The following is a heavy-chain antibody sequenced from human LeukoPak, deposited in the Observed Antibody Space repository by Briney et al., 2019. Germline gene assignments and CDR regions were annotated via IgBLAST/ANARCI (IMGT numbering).Heavy chain of an antibody. D-gene: IGHD3-3*01. CDR2: IYYSGST. CDR1: GGSISPYY. CDR3: ARGYYDLWSGYYS. J-gene: IGHJ5*02. Sequence: PSETLSLTCTVSGGSISPYYWSWIRQPPGKGLEWIGYIYYSGSTNYNPSLKSRVTISVDTSKNQFSLKLSSVTAADTAVYYCARGYYDLWSGYYSWGQGTLVTVSS. V-gene: IGHV4-59*01.